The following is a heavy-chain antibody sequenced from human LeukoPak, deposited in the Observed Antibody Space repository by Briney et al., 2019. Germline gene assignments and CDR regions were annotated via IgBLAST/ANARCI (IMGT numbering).Heavy chain of an antibody. Sequence: GGSLRLSCAASGFTFSSYAMSWVRQAPGKGLEWVSAISGSGDSTYYADFVKGRFPISRDNSKNTLYLHMNSLRAEDTAVYYCAKESGYDSSGYFDSWGQGTLVTVSS. J-gene: IGHJ4*02. CDR1: GFTFSSYA. CDR3: AKESGYDSSGYFDS. D-gene: IGHD3-22*01. V-gene: IGHV3-23*01. CDR2: ISGSGDST.